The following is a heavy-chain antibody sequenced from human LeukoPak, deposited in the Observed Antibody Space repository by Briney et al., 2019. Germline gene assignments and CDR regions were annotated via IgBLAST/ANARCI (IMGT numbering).Heavy chain of an antibody. CDR1: GFTFSSYT. D-gene: IGHD3-10*01. Sequence: GGSLRLSCAASGFTFSSYTMNWVRQAPGKGLEWVSSISSSSYYIYYADSVKGRFTVSRDSAKNSLYLRMNSLRAEDTAVYYCARELGSGSHLDYFYGMDVWGQGTTVTVTS. J-gene: IGHJ6*02. V-gene: IGHV3-21*01. CDR3: ARELGSGSHLDYFYGMDV. CDR2: ISSSSYYI.